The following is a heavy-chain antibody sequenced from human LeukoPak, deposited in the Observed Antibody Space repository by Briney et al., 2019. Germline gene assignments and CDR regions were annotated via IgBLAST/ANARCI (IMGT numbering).Heavy chain of an antibody. CDR1: GFTSFDCY. CDR3: ARSSRIIGYFDY. Sequence: GGSLILICADAGFTSFDCYMSWIGQAPGTGLEWVSCISGSSSAIYYADSVKGRFTISRDNAENSLYLQMNGLTAEDTAVYSCARSSRIIGYFDYCGQGNLVTVSS. CDR2: ISGSSSAI. V-gene: IGHV3-11*04. D-gene: IGHD1-14*01. J-gene: IGHJ4*02.